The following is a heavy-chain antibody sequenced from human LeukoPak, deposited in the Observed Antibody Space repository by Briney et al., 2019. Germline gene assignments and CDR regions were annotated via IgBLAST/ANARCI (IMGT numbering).Heavy chain of an antibody. Sequence: ASVKVSCKASGYTFTSYGISWVRQAPGQGLEWMGWISAYNGNTNYAQKLQGRVTMTTGTSTSTAYMELRSLRSDDTAVYYCARDFLMITFGGVEIDYWGQGTLVTVSS. V-gene: IGHV1-18*04. CDR2: ISAYNGNT. CDR3: ARDFLMITFGGVEIDY. D-gene: IGHD3-16*01. CDR1: GYTFTSYG. J-gene: IGHJ4*02.